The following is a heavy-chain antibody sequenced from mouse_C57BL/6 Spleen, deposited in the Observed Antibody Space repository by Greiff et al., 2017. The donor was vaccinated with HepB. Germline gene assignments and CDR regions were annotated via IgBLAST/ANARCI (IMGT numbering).Heavy chain of an antibody. CDR1: GYAFSSYW. J-gene: IGHJ2*01. V-gene: IGHV1-80*01. Sequence: VQRVESGAELVKPGASVKISCKASGYAFSSYWMNWVKQRPGKGLEWIGQIYPGDGDTNYNGKFKGKATLTADKSSSTAYMQLSSLTSEDSAVYFCARRTTVVDGNYFDYWGQGTTLTVSS. D-gene: IGHD1-1*01. CDR3: ARRTTVVDGNYFDY. CDR2: IYPGDGDT.